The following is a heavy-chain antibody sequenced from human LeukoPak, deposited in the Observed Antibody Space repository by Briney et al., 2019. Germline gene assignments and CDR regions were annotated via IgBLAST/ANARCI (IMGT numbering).Heavy chain of an antibody. Sequence: GGSLRLSCAASGFTFSSYGMHWVRQAPGKGLEWVAVISYDGSNKYYADSVKGRFTISRDNSRNTLYLQMNSLRAEDTAVYYCAKARIAVADYYYYGMDVWGKGPRSPSPQ. D-gene: IGHD6-19*01. J-gene: IGHJ6*01. CDR1: GFTFSSYG. CDR2: ISYDGSNK. V-gene: IGHV3-30*18. CDR3: AKARIAVADYYYYGMDV.